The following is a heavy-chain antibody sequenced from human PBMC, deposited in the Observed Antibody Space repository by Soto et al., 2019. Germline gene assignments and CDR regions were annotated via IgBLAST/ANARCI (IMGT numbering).Heavy chain of an antibody. D-gene: IGHD1-26*01. CDR1: GFNVSSNY. Sequence: EVQLVESGGGLVQPGGSLRLSCAASGFNVSSNYVSWVRQTPGKGLEWVSVIYSGGSTYYGDSVKGRFIISRDKSKNTLYPQMNSLKIEDTAVYYCARGRREPGVVPEGDWGQGTLVTVSS. J-gene: IGHJ4*02. V-gene: IGHV3-66*01. CDR3: ARGRREPGVVPEGD. CDR2: IYSGGST.